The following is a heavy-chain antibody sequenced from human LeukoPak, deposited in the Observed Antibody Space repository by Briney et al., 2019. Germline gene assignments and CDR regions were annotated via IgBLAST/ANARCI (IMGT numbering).Heavy chain of an antibody. Sequence: SETLSLTCTVSGGSISSHYWSWIRQPPGKGLEWIAYIYYSGSTNYNPSLKSRVTISVDTSKNQFSLKLNSVTAADTAVYYCARLAYCGGDCHSAYYYYGLDVWGQGTTVTVSS. D-gene: IGHD2-21*02. J-gene: IGHJ6*02. CDR2: IYYSGST. CDR1: GGSISSHY. CDR3: ARLAYCGGDCHSAYYYYGLDV. V-gene: IGHV4-59*08.